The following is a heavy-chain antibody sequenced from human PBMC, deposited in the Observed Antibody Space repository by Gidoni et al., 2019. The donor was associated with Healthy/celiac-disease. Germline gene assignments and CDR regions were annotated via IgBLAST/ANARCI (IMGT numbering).Heavy chain of an antibody. D-gene: IGHD2-21*02. CDR3: AREMVPIVVVTAAPLDY. Sequence: QVQLVESGGGVVQPGRSLRLSCAASGFPFSRYAMHWVSQAPGKGLEWGAVIAYDGSNKYYADSVKGRFTIARDNSKNTLYLQMNSLRAEDTAVYYCAREMVPIVVVTAAPLDYWGQGTLVTVSS. J-gene: IGHJ4*02. CDR1: GFPFSRYA. V-gene: IGHV3-30-3*01. CDR2: IAYDGSNK.